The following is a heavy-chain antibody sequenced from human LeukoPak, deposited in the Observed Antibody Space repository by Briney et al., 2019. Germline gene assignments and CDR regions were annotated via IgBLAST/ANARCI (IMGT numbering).Heavy chain of an antibody. D-gene: IGHD5-12*01. Sequence: GGSLRLSCAASGFTFSSYDMHWVRQATGKGLEWVSAIGTAGDTYYPGSVKGRFTISRENAKNSLYLQMNSLRAGDTAVYYCARAAANSGYDPYYFDYWGQGTLVTVSS. CDR1: GFTFSSYD. J-gene: IGHJ4*02. CDR2: IGTAGDT. V-gene: IGHV3-13*01. CDR3: ARAAANSGYDPYYFDY.